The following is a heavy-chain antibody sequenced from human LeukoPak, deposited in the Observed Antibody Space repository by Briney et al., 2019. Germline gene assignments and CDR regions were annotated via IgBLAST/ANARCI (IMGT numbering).Heavy chain of an antibody. Sequence: SVKVSCKASGGTFGSYTISWVRQAPGQGLEWMGRIIPILGIANYAQKFQGRVTITADKSTSTAYMELSSLRSEDTAVYYCARVATVTGLRVDNWFDPWGQGTLVTVSS. CDR1: GGTFGSYT. CDR2: IIPILGIA. D-gene: IGHD4-17*01. V-gene: IGHV1-69*02. CDR3: ARVATVTGLRVDNWFDP. J-gene: IGHJ5*02.